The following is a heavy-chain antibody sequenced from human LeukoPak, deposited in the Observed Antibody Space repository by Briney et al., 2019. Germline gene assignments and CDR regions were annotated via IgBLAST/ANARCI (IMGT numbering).Heavy chain of an antibody. D-gene: IGHD2-2*01. CDR3: AGDFWDIVVVPTSFHYYSYNHHMDV. CDR2: IKQDGSER. Sequence: GGSLRLSCAASGFTVSSNYMSWVRQAPGKGLEWVANIKQDGSERYYVDSVKGRFTISRDNAKNSLYLQMNSLRAEDTAVYYCAGDFWDIVVVPTSFHYYSYNHHMDVWGKGTTVTVSS. CDR1: GFTVSSNY. J-gene: IGHJ6*03. V-gene: IGHV3-7*01.